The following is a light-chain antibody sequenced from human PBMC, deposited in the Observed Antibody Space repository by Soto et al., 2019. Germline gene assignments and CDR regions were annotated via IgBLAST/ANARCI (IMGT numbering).Light chain of an antibody. Sequence: DIQMTQSPSSLSASIGDRVTITCQASHDIRKYLNWYQQKPGKAPKLLIYSASNLESGVPSRFSGSGFGTDFIFNISSLQPEDIATYYCQQYDNLPRTLGPGTKLEIK. CDR3: QQYDNLPRT. J-gene: IGKJ2*01. V-gene: IGKV1-33*01. CDR2: SAS. CDR1: HDIRKY.